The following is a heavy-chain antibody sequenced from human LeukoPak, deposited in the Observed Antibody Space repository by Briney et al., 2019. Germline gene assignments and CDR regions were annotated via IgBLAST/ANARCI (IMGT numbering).Heavy chain of an antibody. J-gene: IGHJ3*02. CDR3: ARDYYDSTGSAFDI. V-gene: IGHV1-69*05. CDR1: GGTFSSYA. D-gene: IGHD3-22*01. CDR2: IIPIFATA. Sequence: ASVKVSCKASGGTFSSYAISWVRQAPGQGLEWMGGIIPIFATANYAQKFQGRVTMTTDTSTSTIYMELRNLRSDDTAVYYCARDYYDSTGSAFDIWGQGTMVTVSS.